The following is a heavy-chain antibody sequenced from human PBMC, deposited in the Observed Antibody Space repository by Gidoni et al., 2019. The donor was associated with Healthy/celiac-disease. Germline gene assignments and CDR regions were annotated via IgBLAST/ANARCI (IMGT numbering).Heavy chain of an antibody. V-gene: IGHV1-2*02. D-gene: IGHD6-13*01. CDR2: INPNSGGT. CDR1: GYTFTGYY. J-gene: IGHJ6*02. Sequence: QVQLVQSGAEVKKPGASVKVSCRASGYTFTGYYMHWVRQAPGQGLEWMGWINPNSGGTNYAQKFQGRVTMTRDTSISTAYMELSRLRSDDTAVYYCARDGIAAAGTNYYYGMDVWGQGTTVTVSS. CDR3: ARDGIAAAGTNYYYGMDV.